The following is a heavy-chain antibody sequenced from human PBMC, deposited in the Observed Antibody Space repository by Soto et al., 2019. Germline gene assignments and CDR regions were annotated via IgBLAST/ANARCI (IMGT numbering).Heavy chain of an antibody. CDR2: INAGGGNT. CDR3: AKHTYSDFWPGHYYYLDF. V-gene: IGHV3-23*01. D-gene: IGHD3-3*01. CDR1: RFTFNTFA. Sequence: GGSLRLSCVTSRFTFNTFAMSWVRQAPGEGLEWVSAINAGGGNTHYADSEKGRFTISRDNSKNTLYLQMDSLRAEDTAVYYCAKHTYSDFWPGHYYYLDFWGQGTLVTVSS. J-gene: IGHJ4*02.